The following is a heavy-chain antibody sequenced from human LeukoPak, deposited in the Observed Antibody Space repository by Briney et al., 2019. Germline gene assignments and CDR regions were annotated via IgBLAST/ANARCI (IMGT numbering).Heavy chain of an antibody. CDR3: ARGNSGYDLDLRFDY. D-gene: IGHD5-12*01. Sequence: GGSLRLSCAASGFTFSSYWMHWVRQAPGKGLVWVSRINSDGSSTSYADSVKGRFTISRDNAKNTLYLQMNSLRAEDTAVYYRARGNSGYDLDLRFDYWGQGTLVTVSS. CDR1: GFTFSSYW. J-gene: IGHJ4*02. V-gene: IGHV3-74*01. CDR2: INSDGSST.